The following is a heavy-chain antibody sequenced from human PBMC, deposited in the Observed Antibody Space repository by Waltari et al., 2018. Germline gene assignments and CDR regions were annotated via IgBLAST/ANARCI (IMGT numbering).Heavy chain of an antibody. CDR2: INHSGST. CDR1: GGSFSGYY. J-gene: IGHJ4*02. V-gene: IGHV4-34*01. Sequence: QVQLQQWGAGLLKPSETLSLTCAVYGGSFSGYYWSWIRQPPGKGLEWIGEINHSGSTNYNPSLKSRVTISGDTSKNQFSLKLSSVTAADTAVYYCARTYDSSGFGFDYWGQGTLVTVSS. D-gene: IGHD3-22*01. CDR3: ARTYDSSGFGFDY.